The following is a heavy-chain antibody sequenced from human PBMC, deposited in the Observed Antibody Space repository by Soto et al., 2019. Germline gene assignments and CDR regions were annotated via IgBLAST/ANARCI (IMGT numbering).Heavy chain of an antibody. CDR3: AESPRGVGATTFDY. CDR1: GGTFSSYA. Sequence: SVKLSCKASGGTFSSYAISWVRQAPGQGLEWMGGIIPIFGTANYAQKFQGRVTITADESTSTAYMELSSLRSEDTAVYYCAESPRGVGATTFDYWGQGTLVTVSS. V-gene: IGHV1-69*13. D-gene: IGHD1-26*01. J-gene: IGHJ4*02. CDR2: IIPIFGTA.